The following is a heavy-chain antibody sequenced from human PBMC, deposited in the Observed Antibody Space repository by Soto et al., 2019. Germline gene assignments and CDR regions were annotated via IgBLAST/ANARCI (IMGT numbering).Heavy chain of an antibody. D-gene: IGHD7-27*01. CDR3: AGDQDYYSNNWGRFEF. CDR2: INVGRGNL. V-gene: IGHV1-3*01. CDR1: GGNFDHYA. J-gene: IGHJ4*02. Sequence: QVQLVQSGDEVRTPGASVKISCKASGGNFDHYALHWVRQAPGQGLEWLGWINVGRGNLKYSENFQGNFFLTTDTYASTAFLELRDLKSEDTAVYFCAGDQDYYSNNWGRFEFWGEGTLVTVSS.